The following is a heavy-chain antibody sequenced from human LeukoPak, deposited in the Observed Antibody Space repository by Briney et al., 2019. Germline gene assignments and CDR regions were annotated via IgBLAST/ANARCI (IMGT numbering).Heavy chain of an antibody. CDR2: IIPIFGTA. J-gene: IGHJ3*02. Sequence: ASVKVSCKASGGTFSSYAISWVRQAPGQGLEWMGGIIPIFGTANYAQKFQGRVTITADESTSTAYMELSSLRSEDTAVYYCARRGDRYPYIVVVPAAIEGVAFDIWGQGTMVTVSS. CDR1: GGTFSSYA. D-gene: IGHD2-2*02. CDR3: ARRGDRYPYIVVVPAAIEGVAFDI. V-gene: IGHV1-69*13.